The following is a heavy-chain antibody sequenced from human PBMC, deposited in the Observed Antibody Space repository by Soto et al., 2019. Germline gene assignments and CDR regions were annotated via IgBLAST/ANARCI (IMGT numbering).Heavy chain of an antibody. D-gene: IGHD3-9*01. V-gene: IGHV4-39*02. Sequence: SPTLPLTCTVSGDSISKRGNYCGWISLPPGNGLGEIWGSAYAGSTLYNPSRRSRITMSIDTSKKFFSLKLTSVSASDTALYYCTRLFTPYDTPGPSWFGPWGQGTLVTVS. CDR1: GDSISKRGNY. J-gene: IGHJ5*02. CDR3: TRLFTPYDTPGPSWFGP. CDR2: SAYAGST.